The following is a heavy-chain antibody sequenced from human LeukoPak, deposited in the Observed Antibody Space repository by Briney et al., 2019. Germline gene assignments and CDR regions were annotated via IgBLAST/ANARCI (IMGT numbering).Heavy chain of an antibody. V-gene: IGHV3-23*01. Sequence: QPGGSLRLSCAASGCTFSSYAMSWVRQAPGKGLEWVSAISGSGGSTYYADSVKGRFTISRDNSKNTLYLQMNSLRAEDTAVYYCAKGFYDSSGYYLSGRKGPTSLDYWGQGTLVTVSS. CDR2: ISGSGGST. CDR3: AKGFYDSSGYYLSGRKGPTSLDY. CDR1: GCTFSSYA. J-gene: IGHJ4*02. D-gene: IGHD3-22*01.